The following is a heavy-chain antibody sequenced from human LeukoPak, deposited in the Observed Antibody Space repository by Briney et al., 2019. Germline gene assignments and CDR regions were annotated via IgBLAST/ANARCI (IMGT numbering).Heavy chain of an antibody. CDR1: GDTFSSYY. V-gene: IGHV1-46*01. J-gene: IGHJ4*02. Sequence: ASVKVSCKASGDTFSSYYMHWVRQAPGQGLEWMGIINPSGGTTSYAQNFQGRVTMTRDTSTSTVYMELSSLRSEDTAVYYCAREIGPRQLHLWGSAFDYWGQGTLVTVSS. CDR3: AREIGPRQLHLWGSAFDY. D-gene: IGHD5-18*01. CDR2: INPSGGTT.